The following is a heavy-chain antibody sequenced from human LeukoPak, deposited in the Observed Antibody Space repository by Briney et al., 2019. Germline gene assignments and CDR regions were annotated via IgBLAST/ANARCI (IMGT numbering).Heavy chain of an antibody. CDR3: ARLFLGEWAYYFDY. CDR1: GGSISSGDYS. J-gene: IGHJ4*02. V-gene: IGHV4-30-4*01. CDR2: IYYSGST. D-gene: IGHD3-16*01. Sequence: NPSETLSLACTVSGGSISSGDYSWSWIRQPPGKGLEWIGYIYYSGSTYYNPSLKSRVTISVDTSKNQFSLKLSSVTDADTAVYYCARLFLGEWAYYFDYWGQGTLVTVSS.